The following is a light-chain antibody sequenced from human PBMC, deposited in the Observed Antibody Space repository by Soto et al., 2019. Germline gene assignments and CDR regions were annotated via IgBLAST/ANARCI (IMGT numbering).Light chain of an antibody. CDR1: QTLGTKY. V-gene: IGKV3-20*01. Sequence: EIVWTQSPGTLSLSPGERATLSCRARQTLGTKYLAWYQQKPGQAPSLLIYDTSNRATGVPDRFSCSGSGTDFTLTISRLEPEDFAVYYCHHYGTSPPNTFGQGTKLEIK. J-gene: IGKJ2*01. CDR2: DTS. CDR3: HHYGTSPPNT.